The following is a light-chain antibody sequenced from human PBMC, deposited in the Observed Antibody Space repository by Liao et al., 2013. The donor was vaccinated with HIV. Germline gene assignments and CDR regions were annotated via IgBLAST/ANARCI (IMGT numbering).Light chain of an antibody. CDR2: YDT. Sequence: SYVLTQPPSVSVAPGKTATVSCGGRNIGSKSVHWYQQKPGQAPVVVIYYDTDRPSGIPERFSGSTSGNTATLTISDTQAIDEAGYYCQAWDSSTAVFGGGTKLTVL. CDR3: QAWDSSTAV. V-gene: IGLV3-21*01. J-gene: IGLJ2*01. CDR1: NIGSKS.